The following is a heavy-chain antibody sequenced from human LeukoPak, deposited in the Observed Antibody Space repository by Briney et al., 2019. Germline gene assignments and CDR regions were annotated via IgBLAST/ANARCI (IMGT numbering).Heavy chain of an antibody. Sequence: GGSLRLSCAASGFTFSSYAMSWVRQAPGKGLEWVSAISGSGGSTYYADSVKGRFTISRDCSKRTLYLQMNSLRAEDTAVYYCAKTSREGSGTYFDFYYGMDVRGQGTTVIVSS. CDR3: AKTSREGSGTYFDFYYGMDV. J-gene: IGHJ6*02. V-gene: IGHV3-23*01. CDR1: GFTFSSYA. D-gene: IGHD1-26*01. CDR2: ISGSGGST.